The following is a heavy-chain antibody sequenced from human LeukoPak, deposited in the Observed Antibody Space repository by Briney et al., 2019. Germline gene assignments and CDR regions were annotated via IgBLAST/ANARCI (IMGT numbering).Heavy chain of an antibody. CDR1: GGSIRSGGYY. D-gene: IGHD6-13*01. Sequence: SETLSLTCTASGGSIRSGGYYWSWIRQHPGKGLEWIGYIYYSGSTYYNPSLKSRVTISVDTSKNQFSLKLSSVTAADTAEYYCARGFREQQLAFDIWGQGTMVTVSS. CDR2: IYYSGST. V-gene: IGHV4-31*03. CDR3: ARGFREQQLAFDI. J-gene: IGHJ3*02.